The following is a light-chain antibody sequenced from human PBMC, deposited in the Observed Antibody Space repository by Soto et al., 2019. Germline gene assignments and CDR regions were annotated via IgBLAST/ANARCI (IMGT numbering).Light chain of an antibody. CDR1: SSNIGSNA. CDR3: AAWDDSLNGPV. J-gene: IGLJ2*01. V-gene: IGLV1-44*01. Sequence: QSVLTQPPSASGTPGQRVTISCSGSSSNIGSNAVNWYQQLPGTAPKLLIYSTNQRPSGVPDRFSGAKSGTSASRAISGLQSDDEAEYYWAAWDDSLNGPVFGGGTKLTVL. CDR2: STN.